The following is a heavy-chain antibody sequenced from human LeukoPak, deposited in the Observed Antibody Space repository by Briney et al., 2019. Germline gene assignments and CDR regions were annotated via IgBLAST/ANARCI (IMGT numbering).Heavy chain of an antibody. V-gene: IGHV3-11*01. CDR1: GFTFSDYY. Sequence: PGGSLRLSCAASGFTFSDYYMSWIRQAPGKGLEWVSYISSSGSTIYYADSVKGRFTISRDNAKNSLYLQMNSLRAEDTAVYYCARSPAGGYCSSTSCPMDVWGKGTTVTISS. CDR2: ISSSGSTI. J-gene: IGHJ6*03. D-gene: IGHD2-2*03. CDR3: ARSPAGGYCSSTSCPMDV.